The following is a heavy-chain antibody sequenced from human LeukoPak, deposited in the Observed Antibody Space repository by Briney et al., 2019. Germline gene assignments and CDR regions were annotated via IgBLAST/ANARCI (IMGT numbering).Heavy chain of an antibody. CDR2: IYSNGHI. J-gene: IGHJ5*02. D-gene: IGHD3-22*01. CDR1: SDSISSSSYL. CDR3: AREESYDSSGPNWFDP. V-gene: IGHV4-39*07. Sequence: SETLSLTCSVSSDSISSSSYLWVWVRQPPGKGLEWIGDIYSNGHISYNPSLKSRVTISVDTSKNQFSLKLSSVTAADTAVYYCAREESYDSSGPNWFDPWGREPWSPSPQ.